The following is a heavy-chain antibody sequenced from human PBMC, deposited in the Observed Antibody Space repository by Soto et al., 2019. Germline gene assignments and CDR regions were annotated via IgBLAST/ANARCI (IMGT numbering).Heavy chain of an antibody. D-gene: IGHD3-9*01. CDR1: GFTFDDYA. J-gene: IGHJ5*02. CDR3: AKDTYYDILTGYMNWFDP. Sequence: EVQLVESGGGLVQPGRSLRLSCAASGFTFDDYAMHWVRQAPGKGLAWVSGISWNSGSIGYADSVKGRFTISRDNAKNSLDLQMNSLRADDTALYYCAKDTYYDILTGYMNWFDPWGQGALVTVSS. CDR2: ISWNSGSI. V-gene: IGHV3-9*01.